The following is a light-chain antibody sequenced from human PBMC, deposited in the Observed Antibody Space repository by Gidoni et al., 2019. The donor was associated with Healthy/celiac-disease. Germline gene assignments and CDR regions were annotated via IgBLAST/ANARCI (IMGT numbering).Light chain of an antibody. CDR2: DVS. Sequence: QSALTQPASVSGSPGPSITISCTVTSSDVGGYNYVSWYQQHPGKAPKLMIYDVSNRPSGVSNRFSGSKSGNTASLTISGLQAEDEADYYCSSYTSSRTHVFGTGTKVTVL. CDR1: SSDVGGYNY. CDR3: SSYTSSRTHV. V-gene: IGLV2-14*01. J-gene: IGLJ1*01.